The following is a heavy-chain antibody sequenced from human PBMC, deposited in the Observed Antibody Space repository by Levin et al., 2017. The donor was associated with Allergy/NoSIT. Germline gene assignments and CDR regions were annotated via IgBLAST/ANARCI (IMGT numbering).Heavy chain of an antibody. CDR1: GFTFDDYA. CDR2: ISWNSGSI. CDR3: AKDTESETGTGASHAFDI. J-gene: IGHJ3*02. V-gene: IGHV3-9*01. D-gene: IGHD1-7*01. Sequence: SLKISCAASGFTFDDYAMHWVRQAPGKGLEWVSGISWNSGSIGYADSVKGRFTISRDNAKNSLYLQMNSLRAEDTALYYCAKDTESETGTGASHAFDIWGQGTMVTVSS.